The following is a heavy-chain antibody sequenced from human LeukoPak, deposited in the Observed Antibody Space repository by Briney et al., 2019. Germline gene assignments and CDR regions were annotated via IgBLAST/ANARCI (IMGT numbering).Heavy chain of an antibody. CDR2: IYPGDSET. CDR3: ARWLGYCSGGSCYSTKYYFDY. Sequence: GESLKISCKGSGYSFSNYWIGWVRQMPGKGLGWMAIIYPGDSETRYSPSFQGQVTISADKSSSTAYLQWSSLEASDTAMYYCARWLGYCSGGSCYSTKYYFDYWGQGTLVTVSS. J-gene: IGHJ4*02. D-gene: IGHD2-15*01. CDR1: GYSFSNYW. V-gene: IGHV5-51*01.